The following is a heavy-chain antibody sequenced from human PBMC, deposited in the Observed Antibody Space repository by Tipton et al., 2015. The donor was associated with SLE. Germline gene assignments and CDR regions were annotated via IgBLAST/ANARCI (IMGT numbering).Heavy chain of an antibody. V-gene: IGHV5-51*01. D-gene: IGHD5-24*01. CDR2: IHPGDSGS. Sequence: QSGPEVKKPGESLKISCKGSGYSFTSYWIGWVRQMPGKGLEWMGLIHPGDSGSRDNPSFQGQVTISADKSITTAYLQWSSLKASDTAIYYCARHLARENAFDIWGQGTMVTVSA. CDR3: ARHLARENAFDI. J-gene: IGHJ3*02. CDR1: GYSFTSYW.